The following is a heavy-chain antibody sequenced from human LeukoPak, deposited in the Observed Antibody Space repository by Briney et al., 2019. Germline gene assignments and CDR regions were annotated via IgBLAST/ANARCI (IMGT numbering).Heavy chain of an antibody. CDR2: IYYSGST. CDR1: GYSISSGYY. Sequence: PSETLSLTCTVSGYSISSGYYWSWIRQPPGKGLEWIGYIYYSGSTNYNPSLKSRVTISVDTSKNQFSLKLSSVTAADTAVYYCARGSSMVRPGGGCWFDPWGQGTLVTVSS. V-gene: IGHV4-61*01. CDR3: ARGSSMVRPGGGCWFDP. D-gene: IGHD3-10*01. J-gene: IGHJ5*02.